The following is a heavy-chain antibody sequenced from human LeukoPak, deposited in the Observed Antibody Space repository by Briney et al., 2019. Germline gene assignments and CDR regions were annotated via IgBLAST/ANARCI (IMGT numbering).Heavy chain of an antibody. V-gene: IGHV4-4*07. CDR1: GGSISSYY. Sequence: KPSETLSLTCTVSGGSISSYYWSWIRQPAGKGLEWIGRIYTSGSTNYNPSLKSRVTISVDTSKNQFSLKLSSVTAADTAVYYCARGGDFWSVRLHPFDYWGQGTLVTVSS. J-gene: IGHJ4*02. D-gene: IGHD3-3*01. CDR3: ARGGDFWSVRLHPFDY. CDR2: IYTSGST.